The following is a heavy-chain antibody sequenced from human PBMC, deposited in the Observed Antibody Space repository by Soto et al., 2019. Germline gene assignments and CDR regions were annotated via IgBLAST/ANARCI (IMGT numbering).Heavy chain of an antibody. D-gene: IGHD3-9*01. CDR3: VRGATSDISTGTGYYFPGMDV. CDR1: GLIFSSYA. V-gene: IGHV1-69*06. J-gene: IGHJ6*02. Sequence: QVQLVQSGAEVKKPGSSVKVSCKASGLIFSSYAISWVRQAPGQGLEWVGGILPIFGTTNYAQRFKGRVTITADTSTTTTYLDLSSLRSEDTAGYFCVRGATSDISTGTGYYFPGMDVWGQVTAVTVSS. CDR2: ILPIFGTT.